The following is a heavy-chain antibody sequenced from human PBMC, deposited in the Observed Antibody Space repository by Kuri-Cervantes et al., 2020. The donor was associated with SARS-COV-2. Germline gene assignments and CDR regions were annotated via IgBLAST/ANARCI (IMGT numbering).Heavy chain of an antibody. V-gene: IGHV1-18*01. D-gene: IGHD2-2*01. CDR1: GYTFTSYG. J-gene: IGHJ3*02. Sequence: ASVKVSCKASGYTFTSYGISWVRQAPGQGLEWMGWISAYNGNTNYAQKLQGRVTMTTDTSMSTAYMELRSLRSDDTAVYYCARDGIDIVVGNDAFDIWGQGTMVTVSS. CDR3: ARDGIDIVVGNDAFDI. CDR2: ISAYNGNT.